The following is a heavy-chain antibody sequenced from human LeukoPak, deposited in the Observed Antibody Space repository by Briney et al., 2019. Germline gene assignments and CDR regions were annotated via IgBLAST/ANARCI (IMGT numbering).Heavy chain of an antibody. CDR2: INPSGGST. CDR1: GYTFTSYY. J-gene: IGHJ6*02. CDR3: ARATYNYYDSSGYYFIDYGMDV. D-gene: IGHD3-22*01. V-gene: IGHV1-46*01. Sequence: ASVKVSCKASGYTFTSYYMHWVRQAPGQGLEWMGIINPSGGSTSYAQKFRGRVTMTRDTSTSTVYMELSSLRSEDTAVYYCARATYNYYDSSGYYFIDYGMDVWGQGTTVTVSS.